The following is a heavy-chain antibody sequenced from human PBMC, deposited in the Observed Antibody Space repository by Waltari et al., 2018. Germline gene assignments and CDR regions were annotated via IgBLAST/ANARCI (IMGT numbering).Heavy chain of an antibody. Sequence: QVQLVQSGAEVKKPGASVKVSCKTSGSPFTGYYTSSVRQAPGQGLEWMGWINPYSGGTAYAQKFQGRVTLTRDTSISTAYMEQNRLISDDSAMYYCATAPDAFQIINWGQGTLVTVSS. J-gene: IGHJ4*02. CDR2: INPYSGGT. D-gene: IGHD2-2*01. CDR3: ATAPDAFQIIN. CDR1: GSPFTGYY. V-gene: IGHV1-2*02.